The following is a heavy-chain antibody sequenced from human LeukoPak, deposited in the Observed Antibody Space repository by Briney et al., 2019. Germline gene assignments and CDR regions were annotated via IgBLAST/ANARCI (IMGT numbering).Heavy chain of an antibody. CDR2: IIPIFGTA. CDR1: GGTFSSYA. J-gene: IGHJ4*02. CDR3: ARHPNYGSGSYSRVGLDY. V-gene: IGHV1-69*05. Sequence: SVKVSCKASGGTFSSYAISWVRQAPGQGLEWMGGIIPIFGTANYAQKFQGRVTITTDESTSTAYMELSSLRSEDTAVYYCARHPNYGSGSYSRVGLDYWGQGTLVTVSS. D-gene: IGHD3-10*01.